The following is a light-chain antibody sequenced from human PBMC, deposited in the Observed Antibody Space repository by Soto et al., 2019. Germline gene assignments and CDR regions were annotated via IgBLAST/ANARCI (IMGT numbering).Light chain of an antibody. Sequence: DIQMTQSPSTLSASIGDRVTITCRASQSISRWLAWYQQKPGMAPELLIYEASSLGSGVPSRFSGSGSGTEFTLTISSLQPDDFATYYCQQFNDYSMHTFGQGTKVDIK. J-gene: IGKJ2*01. CDR2: EAS. CDR3: QQFNDYSMHT. CDR1: QSISRW. V-gene: IGKV1-5*03.